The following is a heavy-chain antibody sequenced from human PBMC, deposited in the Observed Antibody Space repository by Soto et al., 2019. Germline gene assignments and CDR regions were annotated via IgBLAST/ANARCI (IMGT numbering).Heavy chain of an antibody. CDR2: IYYSGST. D-gene: IGHD5-12*01. Sequence: QLQLQESGPGLVKPSETLSLTCTVSGGSISSSSYYWGWIRQPPGKGLEWIGSIYYSGSTYYNPSLKSRVPISVDQAKNQFSPELGSVTAADPAVYYCAGLGDGSGYDLGWFDPWGQGTLVTVSS. CDR3: AGLGDGSGYDLGWFDP. V-gene: IGHV4-39*01. CDR1: GGSISSSSYY. J-gene: IGHJ5*02.